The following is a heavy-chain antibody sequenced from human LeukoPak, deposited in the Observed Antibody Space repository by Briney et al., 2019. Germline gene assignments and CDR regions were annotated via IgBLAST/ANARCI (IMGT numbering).Heavy chain of an antibody. Sequence: GGSLRLSCAASGFTFSDYYMSWIRQAPGKGLEWVSYISSSGSTIYYADSVKGRFTISRDNAKNSLSLQMNSLRAEDTAVYYCARAWELLYPFDYWGQGTLVTVSS. V-gene: IGHV3-11*04. CDR3: ARAWELLYPFDY. CDR1: GFTFSDYY. D-gene: IGHD1-26*01. J-gene: IGHJ4*02. CDR2: ISSSGSTI.